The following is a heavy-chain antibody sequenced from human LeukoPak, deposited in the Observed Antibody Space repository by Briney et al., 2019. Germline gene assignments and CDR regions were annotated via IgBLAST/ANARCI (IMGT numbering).Heavy chain of an antibody. V-gene: IGHV4-34*01. CDR2: INHSGGA. CDR3: ARVGYSFSMNDWSRIGLGAYPTKYYYYMDV. J-gene: IGHJ6*03. CDR1: GGSFSDYS. Sequence: SETLSLTCAVYGGSFSDYSWSWIRQPPGKGLEWIGEINHSGGAKHNPSLMSRVIMSVDTYKNQFSLKVRSVTAADTAVYYCARVGYSFSMNDWSRIGLGAYPTKYYYYMDVWGKGTTVTVSS. D-gene: IGHD5-18*01.